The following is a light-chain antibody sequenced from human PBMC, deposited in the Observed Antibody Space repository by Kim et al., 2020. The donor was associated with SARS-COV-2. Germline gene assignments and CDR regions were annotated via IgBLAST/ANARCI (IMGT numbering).Light chain of an antibody. Sequence: VMTQSPATLSVSPGERATLSCRASQSVVSNLAWYQQLPGQAPRLLIYATSTRATGIPARFSGSGSATDFALTVSSLQSEDFGVYYCQQYNNWPYTFGQGTKLEIK. CDR1: QSVVSN. V-gene: IGKV3-15*01. CDR3: QQYNNWPYT. CDR2: ATS. J-gene: IGKJ2*01.